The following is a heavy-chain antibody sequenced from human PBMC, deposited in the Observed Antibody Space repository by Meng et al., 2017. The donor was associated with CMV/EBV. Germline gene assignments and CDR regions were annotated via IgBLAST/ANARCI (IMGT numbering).Heavy chain of an antibody. V-gene: IGHV3-53*01. CDR2: IYSGGST. CDR3: SYGGGY. D-gene: IGHD3-10*01. Sequence: GESLKISCAASGFTVSSNYMSWVRQAPGKGLEWVSVIYSGGSTYYADSAKGRFTISRDNSKNTLYLQMNSLRAEDTAVYYCSYGGGYWGQGTLVTVSS. J-gene: IGHJ4*02. CDR1: GFTVSSNY.